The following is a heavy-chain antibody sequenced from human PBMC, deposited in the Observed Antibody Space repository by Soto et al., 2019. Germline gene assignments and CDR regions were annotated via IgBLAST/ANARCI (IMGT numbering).Heavy chain of an antibody. D-gene: IGHD6-13*01. CDR2: TYYRSKWYN. J-gene: IGHJ5*02. CDR1: VDSVSSNSAA. Sequence: SQTLSLTCAISVDSVSSNSAAWNLISQSSSRGLEWLGRTYYRSKWYNDYAVSVKSRITINPDTSKNQFSLQLNSVTPEDTAVYYCARALHSGTTNWFDPWGQGTRVTF. CDR3: ARALHSGTTNWFDP. V-gene: IGHV6-1*01.